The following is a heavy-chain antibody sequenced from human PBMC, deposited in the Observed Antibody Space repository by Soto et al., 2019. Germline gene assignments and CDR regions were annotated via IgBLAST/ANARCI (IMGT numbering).Heavy chain of an antibody. J-gene: IGHJ3*02. V-gene: IGHV1-2*04. CDR3: ASSYYDSSGFNAFDM. CDR1: GYTFTGDY. D-gene: IGHD3-22*01. CDR2: IDPNSGGT. Sequence: ASVKVFGKGSGYTFTGDYMHWVRQAPGQGLGWMGWIDPNSGGTNYAQKFQGWVTMTRDTSISTAYMELSRLRSDDTAVYYCASSYYDSSGFNAFDMWGQGTMVPVSS.